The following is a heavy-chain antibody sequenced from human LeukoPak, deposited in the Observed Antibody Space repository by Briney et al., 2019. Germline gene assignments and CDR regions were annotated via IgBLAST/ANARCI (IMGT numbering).Heavy chain of an antibody. V-gene: IGHV3-23*01. CDR3: AKGNWNDD. CDR2: ISTSGGST. J-gene: IGHJ5*02. CDR1: GFTFSKYA. Sequence: GGSLRLSCAASGFTFSKYAMSWVRQAPGKGLEWVSGISTSGGSTYYADSVKGRFTVSRDNSKNALFLQVNSLRAEDTAVYYCAKGNWNDDWGQGTLVTVSS.